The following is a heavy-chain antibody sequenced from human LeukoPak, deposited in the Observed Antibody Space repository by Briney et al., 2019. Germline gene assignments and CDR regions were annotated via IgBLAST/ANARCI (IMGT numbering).Heavy chain of an antibody. Sequence: GGSLRLSCAASGFTFSSYWMHWVRQAPGKGLGWLSAIMTIGLYIAYADAVRGRFTISRDNAKNPLYLQMNSWRAEDTAGNYCARVSGSGKGYFDYWGQGTLVTVSS. CDR2: IMTIGLYI. J-gene: IGHJ4*02. V-gene: IGHV3-21*01. CDR3: ARVSGSGKGYFDY. D-gene: IGHD3-10*01. CDR1: GFTFSSYW.